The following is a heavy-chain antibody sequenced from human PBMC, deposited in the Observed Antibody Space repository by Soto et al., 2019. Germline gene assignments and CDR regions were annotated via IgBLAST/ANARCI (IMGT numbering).Heavy chain of an antibody. CDR3: AKSEGATTRYYFDY. D-gene: IGHD1-26*01. Sequence: SLRLSCAASGFTFSSYGMHWVRQAPGKGLEWVAVISYDGSNKYYADSVKGRFTISRDNSKNTLYLQMNSLRAEDTAVYYCAKSEGATTRYYFDYWGQGTLVTVSS. V-gene: IGHV3-30*18. CDR2: ISYDGSNK. J-gene: IGHJ4*02. CDR1: GFTFSSYG.